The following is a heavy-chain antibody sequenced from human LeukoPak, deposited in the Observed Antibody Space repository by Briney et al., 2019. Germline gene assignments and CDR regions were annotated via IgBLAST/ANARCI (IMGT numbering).Heavy chain of an antibody. V-gene: IGHV4-31*11. J-gene: IGHJ6*03. CDR1: GVSINTCCYY. D-gene: IGHD6-6*01. Sequence: SETLSLTCDVSGVSINTCCYYWSWIRQHPGKGLEWIGYIYYSGSTYYNPSLKSRVTISVDTSKNQFSLKLSSVTAADTAVYYCARGGIAARPDYYYYMDVWGQGTTVTVSS. CDR3: ARGGIAARPDYYYYMDV. CDR2: IYYSGST.